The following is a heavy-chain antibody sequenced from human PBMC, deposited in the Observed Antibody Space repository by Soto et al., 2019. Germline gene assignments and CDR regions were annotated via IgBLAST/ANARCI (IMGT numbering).Heavy chain of an antibody. CDR3: ARDFPYYDFWSGTDIGWFDP. J-gene: IGHJ5*02. CDR2: INAGNGNT. D-gene: IGHD3-3*01. CDR1: GYTFTSYA. Sequence: GASVKVSCTASGYTFTSYAMHWVRQAPGQRLEWMGWINAGNGNTRYSQKFQGRVTITRDTSASTAYMELSSLRSEDTAVYYCARDFPYYDFWSGTDIGWFDPWGQGTLVTVSS. V-gene: IGHV1-3*01.